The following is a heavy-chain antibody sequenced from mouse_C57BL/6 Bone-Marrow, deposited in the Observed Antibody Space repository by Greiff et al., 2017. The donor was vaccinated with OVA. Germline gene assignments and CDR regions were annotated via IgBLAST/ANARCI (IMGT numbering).Heavy chain of an antibody. D-gene: IGHD2-3*01. Sequence: VQLQQSGAELVKPGASVKLSCTASGFNITDYYMHWVKQRTEQGLEWIGRIDPADGETKYAPKFQGKATITADTSSNTAYLQLSSLTSEDTAVYYGAREGWLLRPYYFDYWGQGTTLTVSS. V-gene: IGHV14-2*01. CDR1: GFNITDYY. CDR3: AREGWLLRPYYFDY. J-gene: IGHJ2*01. CDR2: IDPADGET.